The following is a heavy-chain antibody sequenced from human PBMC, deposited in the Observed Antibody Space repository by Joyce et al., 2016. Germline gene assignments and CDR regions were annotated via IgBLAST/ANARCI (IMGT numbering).Heavy chain of an antibody. CDR1: PSPYNKFV. J-gene: IGHJ3*01. D-gene: IGHD2-15*01. CDR3: ARAMTAVVAYTIRDGVDV. V-gene: IGHV3-23*04. CDR2: MRDSRSGI. Sequence: EIQLEVSWGTLVYPGGALRPSCTVSPSPYNKFVLAGVRQAPGKGIEWVSAMRDSRSGIHYADSAKGRFSISSDNSNNMMYLQMARLQSEDTATYFCARAMTAVVAYTIRDGVDVWGQGTLVAVSS.